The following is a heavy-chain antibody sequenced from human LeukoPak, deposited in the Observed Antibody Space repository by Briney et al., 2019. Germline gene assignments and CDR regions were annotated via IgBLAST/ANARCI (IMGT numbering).Heavy chain of an antibody. D-gene: IGHD6-6*01. CDR3: ARSKGDSSSRYFGY. J-gene: IGHJ4*02. CDR2: IYFSGTT. V-gene: IGHV4-39*07. Sequence: PSETLSLTCTVSGDSISSSDYYWGWIRQPPGKGLEWIGNIYFSGTTYYNPSLKSRVTISVDTSKNQFSLKLSSVTAADTAVYYCARSKGDSSSRYFGYWGQGTLLTVSS. CDR1: GDSISSSDYY.